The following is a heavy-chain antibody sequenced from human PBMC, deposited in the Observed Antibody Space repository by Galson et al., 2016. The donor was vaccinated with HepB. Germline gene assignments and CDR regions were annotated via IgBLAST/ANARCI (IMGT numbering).Heavy chain of an antibody. CDR2: ISGSGGGT. CDR1: GFTFSSYS. Sequence: SLRLSCAASGFTFSSYSMNWVRQAPGKGLEWVSGISGSGGGTFYADSVKGRFTISSDNSKNTLFVQMHSLNVENTAVYYCARARGNYGMDVWGQGTTVTVSS. J-gene: IGHJ6*02. D-gene: IGHD3-10*01. V-gene: IGHV3-23*01. CDR3: ARARGNYGMDV.